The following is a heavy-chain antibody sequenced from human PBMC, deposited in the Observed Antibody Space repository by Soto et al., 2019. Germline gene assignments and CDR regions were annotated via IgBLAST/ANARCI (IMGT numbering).Heavy chain of an antibody. J-gene: IGHJ4*02. CDR2: INDDGSER. Sequence: EVQLVESGGDLVQPGGSLRLSCAASGFTFSTHWMSLVRQAPGKGLEWVANINDDGSERNYADSVRGRFSVSRDNAKNSLFLQMNGLRVEDTALYYCAKDVRWGQGTQVTVSS. CDR3: AKDVR. CDR1: GFTFSTHW. V-gene: IGHV3-7*05.